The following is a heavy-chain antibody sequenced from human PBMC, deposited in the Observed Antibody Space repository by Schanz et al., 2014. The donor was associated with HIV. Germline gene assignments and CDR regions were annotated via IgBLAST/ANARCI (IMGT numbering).Heavy chain of an antibody. Sequence: EVQLLESGGRLVQPGGSLRLSCAGSGFTFSSYAKSWVRQAPGKGLEWVSSISSSDTLLYYADSVKGRFTISRDNANNSLYLQMNTLRAEDTAVYYCARAGQLALEQGWGNYYYYYYYGMDVWGQGTTVTVSS. CDR2: ISSSDTLL. CDR1: GFTFSSYA. D-gene: IGHD1-7*01. V-gene: IGHV3-21*01. J-gene: IGHJ6*02. CDR3: ARAGQLALEQGWGNYYYYYYYGMDV.